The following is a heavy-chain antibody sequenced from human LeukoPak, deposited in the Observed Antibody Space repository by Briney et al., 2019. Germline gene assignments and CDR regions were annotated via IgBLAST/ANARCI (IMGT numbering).Heavy chain of an antibody. D-gene: IGHD2-8*02. CDR1: GGSISSYY. Sequence: SETLSLTCTVSGGSISSYYWSWIRQPPGKGLERIAYMYYSGSTNYNPSLKSRVTISIDTPKNQFSLKLSSVTAADSAVYFCARGYCTGGVCPDGFDIWGQGTMVTVSS. CDR2: MYYSGST. J-gene: IGHJ3*02. CDR3: ARGYCTGGVCPDGFDI. V-gene: IGHV4-59*01.